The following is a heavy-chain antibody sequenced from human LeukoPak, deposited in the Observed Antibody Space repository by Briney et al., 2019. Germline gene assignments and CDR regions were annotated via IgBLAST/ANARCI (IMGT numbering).Heavy chain of an antibody. Sequence: ASVKVSCKASGYTFTSYDINWVRQATGQGLEWMGWMNPNSGNTGYAQKFQGRVTMTRNTSISTAYMELSSLRSEDTAVYYCARAYYDSSGYYLSFWFDPWGQGTLVTVSS. CDR3: ARAYYDSSGYYLSFWFDP. V-gene: IGHV1-8*01. D-gene: IGHD3-22*01. CDR1: GYTFTSYD. J-gene: IGHJ5*02. CDR2: MNPNSGNT.